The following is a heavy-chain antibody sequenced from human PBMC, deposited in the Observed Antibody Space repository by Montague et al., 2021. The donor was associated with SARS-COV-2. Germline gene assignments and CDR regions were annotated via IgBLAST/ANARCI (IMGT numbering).Heavy chain of an antibody. D-gene: IGHD3-16*01. V-gene: IGHV4-39*07. J-gene: IGHJ6*02. CDR1: GGSIRSSDYY. CDR2: MYYSGST. CDR3: ARDVNVLKEVTNGIDV. Sequence: SETLSLTCTVSGGSIRSSDYYWGWIRQPPGKGLEWIGNMYYSGSTYYNPSLKSRVTISVDTSKNQFSLKLSSVTAADTAVYYCARDVNVLKEVTNGIDVWGQGTMVTVSS.